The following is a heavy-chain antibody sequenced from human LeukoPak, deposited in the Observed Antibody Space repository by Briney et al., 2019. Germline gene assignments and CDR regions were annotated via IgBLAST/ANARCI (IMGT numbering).Heavy chain of an antibody. CDR3: ARSRQASGLFNS. CDR1: GGAITSGGYS. J-gene: IGHJ5*01. D-gene: IGHD3-10*01. Sequence: SETLSLTCTVSGGAITSGGYSWNWIRQPPGKGLEWIGCIYDRGPAYYNPSLKSRFTISVDRPKNQFFLNVTSLTAADTAVYYCARSRQASGLFNSWGQGTLVVVSS. CDR2: IYDRGPA. V-gene: IGHV4-30-2*01.